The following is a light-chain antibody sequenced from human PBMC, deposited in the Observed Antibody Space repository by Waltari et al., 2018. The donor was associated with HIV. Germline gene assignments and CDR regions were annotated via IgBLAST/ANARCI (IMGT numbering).Light chain of an antibody. V-gene: IGLV2-14*01. J-gene: IGLJ1*01. CDR2: EVS. CDR1: SSDVGLYNS. Sequence: QSALTQPASVSGSPGQSITISCTGTSSDVGLYNSVSWYQQHPGKAPKLMIYEVSTRPSGVANRCSGSKSGNTASLTISGLQAEDEADYYCSSYTGSSTLYVFGTGTKVTVL. CDR3: SSYTGSSTLYV.